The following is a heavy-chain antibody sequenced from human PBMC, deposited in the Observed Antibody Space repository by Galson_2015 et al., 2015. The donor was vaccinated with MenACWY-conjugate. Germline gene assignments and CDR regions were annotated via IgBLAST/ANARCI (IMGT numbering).Heavy chain of an antibody. Sequence: SLRLSCAASGFTFSSYWMSWVRQAPGKGLEWGANIKQDGSEKYYVDSVKGRFTISRDNAKNSLYLQMNSLRAEDTAVYYCAREWPVVITGVRYYYYGMDVWGQGTTVTVSS. D-gene: IGHD3-22*01. CDR3: AREWPVVITGVRYYYYGMDV. J-gene: IGHJ6*02. CDR1: GFTFSSYW. CDR2: IKQDGSEK. V-gene: IGHV3-7*03.